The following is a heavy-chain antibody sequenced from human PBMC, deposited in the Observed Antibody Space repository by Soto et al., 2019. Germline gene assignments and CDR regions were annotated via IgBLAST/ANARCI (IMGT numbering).Heavy chain of an antibody. CDR2: ISHDGTNK. J-gene: IGHJ6*02. D-gene: IGHD2-21*02. V-gene: IGHV3-30*18. CDR3: AKXSRSSAVTATRVYGMDV. Sequence: PGGSLRLSCTPSGFTFSSYGMHWVRQAPGKGLEWVAAISHDGTNKYYGDSVRGRFTISRGNSKNTLYLQMNTLRDEDTAVYYCAKXSRSSAVTATRVYGMDVWGQGTTVTVSS. CDR1: GFTFSSYG.